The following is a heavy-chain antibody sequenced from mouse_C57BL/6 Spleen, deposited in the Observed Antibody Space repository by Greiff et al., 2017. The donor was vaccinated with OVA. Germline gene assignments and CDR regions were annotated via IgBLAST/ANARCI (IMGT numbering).Heavy chain of an antibody. V-gene: IGHV1-52*01. CDR1: GYTFTSYW. J-gene: IGHJ4*01. CDR2: IDPSDSET. CDR3: ARNDYDDAMDY. Sequence: QVQLKQPGAELVRPGSSVKLSCKASGYTFTSYWMHWVKQRPIQGLEWIGNIDPSDSETHYNQKFKDKATLTVDKSSSTAYMQLSSLTSEDSAVYYCARNDYDDAMDYWGQGTSVTVSS. D-gene: IGHD2-4*01.